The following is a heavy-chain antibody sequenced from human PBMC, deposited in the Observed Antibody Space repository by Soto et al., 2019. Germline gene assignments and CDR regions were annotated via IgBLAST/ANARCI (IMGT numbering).Heavy chain of an antibody. J-gene: IGHJ5*02. V-gene: IGHV1-18*01. D-gene: IGHD2-2*01. CDR1: GYTFTSYG. CDR2: ISAYNGNT. Sequence: ASVKVSCKASGYTFTSYGISWVRQAPGQGLEWMGWISAYNGNTNYAQKLQGTVTMTTDTSTSTAYMELRSLRSDDTAVYYCARDLEGDIVVVPATNWFDPWGQGTLVTVSS. CDR3: ARDLEGDIVVVPATNWFDP.